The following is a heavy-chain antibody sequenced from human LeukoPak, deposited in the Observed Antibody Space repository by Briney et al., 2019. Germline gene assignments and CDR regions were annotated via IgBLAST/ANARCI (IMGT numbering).Heavy chain of an antibody. CDR1: GDSVSSKSVA. Sequence: SQTLSLTCAISGDSVSSKSVAWNWIRQSPSRGLEWLGRTYYRSRWYNEYAASVKSRININPDTSNNQFSLQLNSVTPEDTAVYYCARLGGDVDYWGQGNLVTVSS. CDR3: ARLGGDVDY. D-gene: IGHD3-10*01. V-gene: IGHV6-1*01. J-gene: IGHJ4*02. CDR2: TYYRSRWYN.